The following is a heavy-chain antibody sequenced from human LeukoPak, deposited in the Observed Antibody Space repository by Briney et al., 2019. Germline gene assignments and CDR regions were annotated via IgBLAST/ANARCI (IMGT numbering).Heavy chain of an antibody. CDR1: GFTFSSYA. J-gene: IGHJ4*02. Sequence: PGRSLRLSCAASGFTFSSYAMHWVRQAPGKGLEWVAVISYDGSNKYYADSVKGRFTISRDNSKNTLYLQMNSLRAEDTAVYYCAKDSQEHGIDYWGQGTLVTVSS. CDR2: ISYDGSNK. V-gene: IGHV3-30*04. CDR3: AKDSQEHGIDY. D-gene: IGHD1/OR15-1a*01.